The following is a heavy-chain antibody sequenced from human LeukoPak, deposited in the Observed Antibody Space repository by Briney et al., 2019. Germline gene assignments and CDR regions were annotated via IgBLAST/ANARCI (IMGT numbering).Heavy chain of an antibody. CDR1: GFTFSGSA. D-gene: IGHD4-17*01. CDR3: ARDTTDTVTTQGAAFDI. J-gene: IGHJ3*02. Sequence: GGSLRLSCAASGFTFSGSAMHWVRQASGKGLEWVGRIRSKANSYATAYAASVKGRFTISRDDSKNTAYLQMNSLRAEDTAVYYCARDTTDTVTTQGAAFDIWGQGTMVTVSS. CDR2: IRSKANSYAT. V-gene: IGHV3-73*01.